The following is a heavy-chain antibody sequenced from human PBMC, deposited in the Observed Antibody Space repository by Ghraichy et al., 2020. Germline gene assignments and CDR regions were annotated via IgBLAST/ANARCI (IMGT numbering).Heavy chain of an antibody. CDR3: ARLSRSSGSWYLDAFDV. J-gene: IGHJ3*01. CDR1: GGSIGGYY. V-gene: IGHV4-59*01. CDR2: MHYTGST. D-gene: IGHD6-13*01. Sequence: SETLSLTCTVSGGSIGGYYWNWIRQPPGKGLEWIGYMHYTGSTNYNPSLKSRVAISIDTSKNQFSLELNSVTAADTAIYYCARLSRSSGSWYLDAFDVWGQGTLVTGSS.